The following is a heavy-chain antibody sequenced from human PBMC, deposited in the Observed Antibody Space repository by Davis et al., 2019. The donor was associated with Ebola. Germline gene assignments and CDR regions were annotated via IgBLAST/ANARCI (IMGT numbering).Heavy chain of an antibody. J-gene: IGHJ4*02. D-gene: IGHD5-24*01. V-gene: IGHV4-39*01. CDR1: AGSIRISNYY. CDR2: IYYSGDT. CDR3: ARHGHNHFYDY. Sequence: MPSETLSLTCTVSAGSIRISNYYWGWVRQSPGRGPEWIGSIYYSGDTWYRSSLRSRVSISVDTSKNQFSLKLISVTAADAAVYYCARHGHNHFYDYWGQGTLVTVSS.